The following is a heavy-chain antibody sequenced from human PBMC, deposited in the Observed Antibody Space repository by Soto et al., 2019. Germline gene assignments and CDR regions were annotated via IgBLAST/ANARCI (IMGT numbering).Heavy chain of an antibody. CDR3: ISFCSSCFFDY. CDR2: IRSKPNNYAT. D-gene: IGHD6-13*01. Sequence: PGGSLRLSCAASGFTFSGSAMHWVRQASGKGLEWVGRIRSKPNNYATEYAASVQGRFIISRDDSKNTAYLHMNNLKTEDTAVYYCISFCSSCFFDYWGQGTPVTVS. J-gene: IGHJ4*02. V-gene: IGHV3-73*01. CDR1: GFTFSGSA.